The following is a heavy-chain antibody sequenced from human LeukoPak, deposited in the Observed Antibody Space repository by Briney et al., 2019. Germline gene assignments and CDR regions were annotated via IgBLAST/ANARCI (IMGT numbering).Heavy chain of an antibody. D-gene: IGHD3-10*01. CDR3: AKVSRYGSGSWSSYYYYGMDV. Sequence: GGSLRLSCAASGFTFSSYGMHWVRQAPGKGLEWVAVISYDGSNKYYADSVKGRFTISRDNSKNTLYLQMNSLRAEDTAVYYCAKVSRYGSGSWSSYYYYGMDVWGQGTLVTVSS. V-gene: IGHV3-30*18. CDR2: ISYDGSNK. CDR1: GFTFSSYG. J-gene: IGHJ6*02.